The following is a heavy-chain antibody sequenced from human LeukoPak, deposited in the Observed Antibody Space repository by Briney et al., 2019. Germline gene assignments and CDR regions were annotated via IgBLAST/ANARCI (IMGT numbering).Heavy chain of an antibody. V-gene: IGHV4-59*01. CDR2: IYYSGST. D-gene: IGHD2-8*01. Sequence: SETLSLTCTVSGGSISSYYLSWIRQPPGKGLEWIGYIYYSGSTNYNPSLKSRVTISVDTSKNQFSLKLSSVTAADTAVYYCARVSLVGYCTNGVCRTHWYFDLWGRGTLVTVSS. CDR3: ARVSLVGYCTNGVCRTHWYFDL. J-gene: IGHJ2*01. CDR1: GGSISSYY.